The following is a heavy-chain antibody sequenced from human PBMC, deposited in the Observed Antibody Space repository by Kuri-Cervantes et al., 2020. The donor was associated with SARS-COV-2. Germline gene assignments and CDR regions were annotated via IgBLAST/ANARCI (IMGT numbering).Heavy chain of an antibody. J-gene: IGHJ6*02. Sequence: GGSLRLSCAASGFTFSSYGMHWVRQAPGKGLEWVAVISYDGSNKYYADSVKGRFTISRDNAKNSLYLQMNSPRAEDTAVYYCARDRGSSGWRYYYYYGMDVWGQGTTVTVSS. V-gene: IGHV3-30*03. CDR3: ARDRGSSGWRYYYYYGMDV. D-gene: IGHD6-19*01. CDR1: GFTFSSYG. CDR2: ISYDGSNK.